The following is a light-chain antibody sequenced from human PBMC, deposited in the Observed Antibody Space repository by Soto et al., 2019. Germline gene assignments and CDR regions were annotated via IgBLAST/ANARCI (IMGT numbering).Light chain of an antibody. CDR1: QSISSY. Sequence: DIQMTQSPSSLSASVGDRVTITCRASQSISSYLNWYQQKAGEAPKLLIYDASNLETGVPSRFSGLGSGTDFTFTISSLQPEDIATYYCQQYDNLPPGITFGPGTKVDI. J-gene: IGKJ3*01. CDR2: DAS. CDR3: QQYDNLPPGIT. V-gene: IGKV1-33*01.